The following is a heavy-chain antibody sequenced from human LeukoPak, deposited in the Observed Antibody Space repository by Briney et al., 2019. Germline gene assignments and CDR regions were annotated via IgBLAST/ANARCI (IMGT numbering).Heavy chain of an antibody. Sequence: GGSLGLSCAASGFTFSSYAMSWVRQAPGKGLEWVSAISVSGGSTYYADSVKGRSTISSDHSKNTLYLQMNSLRAEDTAVYYCAKSFKTVTRFDYWGQGTLVTVSS. CDR2: ISVSGGST. CDR3: AKSFKTVTRFDY. V-gene: IGHV3-23*01. CDR1: GFTFSSYA. D-gene: IGHD4-17*01. J-gene: IGHJ4*02.